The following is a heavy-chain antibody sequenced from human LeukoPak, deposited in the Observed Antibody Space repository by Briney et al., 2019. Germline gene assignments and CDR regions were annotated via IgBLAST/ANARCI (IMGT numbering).Heavy chain of an antibody. J-gene: IGHJ4*02. D-gene: IGHD4-17*01. CDR2: IRSKANSYAT. V-gene: IGHV3-73*01. CDR3: TRPNYYYGDYMGY. CDR1: GFTFSSSA. Sequence: GGSLRLSCAASGFTFSSSAMHWVRQASGKGLEWVGRIRSKANSYATAYAASVKGRFTISRDDSKNTAYLQMNSLKTEDTAVYYCTRPNYYYGDYMGYWGQGTLVTVSS.